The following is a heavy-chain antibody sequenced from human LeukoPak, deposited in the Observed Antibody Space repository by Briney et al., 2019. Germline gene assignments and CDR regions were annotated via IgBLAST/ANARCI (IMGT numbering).Heavy chain of an antibody. CDR1: GGSFSGYH. J-gene: IGHJ5*02. CDR2: INHSGST. V-gene: IGHV4-34*01. Sequence: PSETLSLTCDVYGGSFSGYHWSWIRQSPGKGLEWIGEINHSGSTNYNPSLKSRVTISVDTSKNQFSLKLSSVTAADTAVYYCARGRSGSGTYRKYYWFDPWGQGTLVTVSS. D-gene: IGHD1-26*01. CDR3: ARGRSGSGTYRKYYWFDP.